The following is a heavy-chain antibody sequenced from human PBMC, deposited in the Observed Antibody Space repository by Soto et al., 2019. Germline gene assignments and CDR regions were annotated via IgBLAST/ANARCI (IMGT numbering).Heavy chain of an antibody. V-gene: IGHV4-31*03. CDR3: ASQRRDYDILTGYHNWFDP. CDR2: IYYSGST. D-gene: IGHD3-9*01. J-gene: IGHJ5*02. CDR1: GGSISSGGYY. Sequence: QVQLQESGPGLVKPSQTLSLTCTVSGGSISSGGYYWSWIRQHPGKGLEWIGYIYYSGSTYYNPSLTSRVTISVDTSKNQFSLKMSSVTAADTAVYYCASQRRDYDILTGYHNWFDPWGQGTLVTVSS.